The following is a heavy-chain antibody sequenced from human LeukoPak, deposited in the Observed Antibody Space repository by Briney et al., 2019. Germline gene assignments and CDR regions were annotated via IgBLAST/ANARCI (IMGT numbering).Heavy chain of an antibody. CDR1: GLTFSSYG. V-gene: IGHV3-23*01. CDR3: AKGASSGYCLDAFDI. Sequence: GGSLRLSCAASGLTFSSYGMSWVRQAPGRGLEWVSAISTTGGTTYYADSVKGRFTISRDNSKNTLYLQMNSLRAEDTAVYYCAKGASSGYCLDAFDIWGQGTMVTVSS. CDR2: ISTTGGTT. J-gene: IGHJ3*02. D-gene: IGHD3-22*01.